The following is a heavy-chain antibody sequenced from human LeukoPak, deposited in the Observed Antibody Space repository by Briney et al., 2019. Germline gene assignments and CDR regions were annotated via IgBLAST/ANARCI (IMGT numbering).Heavy chain of an antibody. D-gene: IGHD3-10*01. J-gene: IGHJ4*02. V-gene: IGHV3-30-3*01. CDR3: ASQRGVRGVIKAYYFDY. Sequence: GGSLRLSCAASGFTFSSYAMHWVRQAPGKGLEWVAVISYDGSNKYYADSVKGRFTISRDNSKNTLYLQMNSLRAEDTAVYYCASQRGVRGVIKAYYFDYWGQGTLVTVSS. CDR1: GFTFSSYA. CDR2: ISYDGSNK.